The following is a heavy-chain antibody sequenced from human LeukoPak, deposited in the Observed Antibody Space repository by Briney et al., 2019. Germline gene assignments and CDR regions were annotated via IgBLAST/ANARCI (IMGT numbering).Heavy chain of an antibody. CDR3: ARDLRVQLWLEFDY. V-gene: IGHV3-21*01. Sequence: GGSLRLSCAASGFTFSNSWMSWVRQAPGKGLEWVSSISSSSSFVYYADSVKGRFTISRDNAKNSLYLQMNSLRAEDTAVYYCARDLRVQLWLEFDYWGQGTLVTVSS. D-gene: IGHD5-18*01. J-gene: IGHJ4*02. CDR1: GFTFSNSW. CDR2: ISSSSSFV.